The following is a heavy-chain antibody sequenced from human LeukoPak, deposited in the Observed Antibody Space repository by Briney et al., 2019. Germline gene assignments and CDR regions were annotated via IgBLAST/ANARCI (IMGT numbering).Heavy chain of an antibody. Sequence: GGSLRLSCATSGFTFGDGAMSWVRQAPGKGLEWISYIRSQAYGGTTEYAASVKGRFTISRDDSKSIVYLQMNSLKIEDTGVYYCNRDAPASVDKVTRGWSDPWGQGTLVTVSS. D-gene: IGHD5-12*01. V-gene: IGHV3-49*04. CDR1: GFTFGDGA. CDR3: NRDAPASVDKVTRGWSDP. J-gene: IGHJ5*02. CDR2: IRSQAYGGTT.